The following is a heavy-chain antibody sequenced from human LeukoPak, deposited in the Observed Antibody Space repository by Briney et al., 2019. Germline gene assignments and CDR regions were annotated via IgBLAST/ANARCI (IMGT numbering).Heavy chain of an antibody. CDR2: INQDGSEK. CDR3: ARGRLAAAGTFDY. J-gene: IGHJ4*02. Sequence: GGSLRLSCAASGFTFTNYWMDWVRQAPGKGLEWVANINQDGSEKYYVDSVKGRFTISRDNTHKSLYLQMNSLRAEDTAVYYCARGRLAAAGTFDYWGQGTLVTVSS. CDR1: GFTFTNYW. V-gene: IGHV3-7*01. D-gene: IGHD6-13*01.